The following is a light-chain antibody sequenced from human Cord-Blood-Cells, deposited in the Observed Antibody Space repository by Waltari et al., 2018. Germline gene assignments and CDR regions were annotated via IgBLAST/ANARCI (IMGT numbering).Light chain of an antibody. CDR3: QVWDSSSDHYV. CDR2: YDS. V-gene: IGLV3-21*04. Sequence: SYVLTQPPSLSVAPGKTARIPCGGNNIGSKSGHWYQQKPGQAPVLVIYYDSDRPSGIPERFSGSNSGNTATLTISRVEAGDEADYYCQVWDSSSDHYVFGTGTKVTVL. CDR1: NIGSKS. J-gene: IGLJ1*01.